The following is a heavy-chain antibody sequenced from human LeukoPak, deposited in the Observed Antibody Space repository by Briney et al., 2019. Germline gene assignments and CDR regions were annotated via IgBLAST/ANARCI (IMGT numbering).Heavy chain of an antibody. CDR3: AREAIEVTMVRGVIDY. Sequence: PGGSLRLSCAASGFTFSSYGMHWVRQAPGKGLEWVAVIWYDGSNKYYADSVKGRFTISRDNSKNTLYLQMNSLRAEDTAVYYCAREAIEVTMVRGVIDYWGQGTLVTVSS. D-gene: IGHD3-10*01. V-gene: IGHV3-33*08. J-gene: IGHJ4*02. CDR2: IWYDGSNK. CDR1: GFTFSSYG.